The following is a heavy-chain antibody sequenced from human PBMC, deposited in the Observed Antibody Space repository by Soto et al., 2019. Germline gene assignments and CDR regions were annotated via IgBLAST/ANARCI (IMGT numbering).Heavy chain of an antibody. CDR3: ARTYIVATIKQAFDI. D-gene: IGHD5-12*01. CDR1: GYTFTGYY. Sequence: ASVKVSCKASGYTFTGYYMHWVRQAPGQGLEWMGWISAYNGNTNYAQKLQGRVTMTTDTSTSTAYMELRSLGSDDTAVYYCARTYIVATIKQAFDIWGQGTMVTVSS. J-gene: IGHJ3*02. CDR2: ISAYNGNT. V-gene: IGHV1-18*04.